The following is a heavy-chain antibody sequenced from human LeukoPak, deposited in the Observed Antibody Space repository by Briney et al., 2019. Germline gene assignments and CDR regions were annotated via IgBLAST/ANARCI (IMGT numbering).Heavy chain of an antibody. D-gene: IGHD4-23*01. V-gene: IGHV3-11*01. CDR2: ISSSGSTI. J-gene: IGHJ3*02. Sequence: GGSLRLSCAASGFTFSDYYMTWIRQAPGKGLGWVSYISSSGSTIYYADSVKGRFTISRDNAKNSLYLQMNSLRAEDTAVYYCARGTLYGGNNAFDIWGQGTMLTVSS. CDR3: ARGTLYGGNNAFDI. CDR1: GFTFSDYY.